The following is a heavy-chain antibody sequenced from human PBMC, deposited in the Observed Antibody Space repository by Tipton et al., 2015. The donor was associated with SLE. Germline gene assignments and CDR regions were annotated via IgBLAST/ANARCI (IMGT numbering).Heavy chain of an antibody. CDR3: ARVPALLWFGELDY. J-gene: IGHJ4*01. CDR2: IKQDGSEK. CDR1: GFTFSSYW. V-gene: IGHV3-7*01. D-gene: IGHD3-10*01. Sequence: SLRLSCAASGFTFSSYWMRWVRQAPGKGLEWVANIKQDGSEKYYVDSVKGRFTISRDNAKNSLYLQMNSLRAEDTAVYYCARVPALLWFGELDYWVHGSLVTVSS.